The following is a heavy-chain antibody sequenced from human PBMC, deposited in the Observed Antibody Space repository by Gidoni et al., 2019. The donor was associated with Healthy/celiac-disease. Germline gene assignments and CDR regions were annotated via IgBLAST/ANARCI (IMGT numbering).Heavy chain of an antibody. Sequence: QVQLQQWGAGLLKPSETLSLTCAVYGGSFSGYYWSWIRQPPGKGLEWIGEINHSGSTNYNPSLQSRVTISVDTSKNQFSLKLSSVTAADTAVYYCARTTSYYTAKGAFDIWGQGTMVTVSS. CDR3: ARTTSYYTAKGAFDI. CDR2: INHSGST. D-gene: IGHD5-18*01. J-gene: IGHJ3*02. CDR1: GGSFSGYY. V-gene: IGHV4-34*01.